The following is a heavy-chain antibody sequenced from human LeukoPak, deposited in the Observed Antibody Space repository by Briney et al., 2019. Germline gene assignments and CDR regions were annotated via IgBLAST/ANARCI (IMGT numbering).Heavy chain of an antibody. Sequence: SETLSLTCTVSGGSISSYYWSWIRQPPGKGLEWIGYIYYSGSTNYNPSLKSRVTISVDTSKNQFSLKLSSVTAADTAVYYCARLGDGYKEHYFDYWGQGTLVTVSS. J-gene: IGHJ4*02. CDR2: IYYSGST. V-gene: IGHV4-59*08. CDR1: GGSISSYY. CDR3: ARLGDGYKEHYFDY. D-gene: IGHD5-24*01.